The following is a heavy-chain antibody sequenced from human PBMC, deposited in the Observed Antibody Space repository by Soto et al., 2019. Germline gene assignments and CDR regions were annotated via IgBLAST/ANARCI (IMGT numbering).Heavy chain of an antibody. CDR3: ARDSWSKGYYYYGMDV. J-gene: IGHJ6*02. D-gene: IGHD3-3*01. V-gene: IGHV4-31*03. Sequence: SETLSLTCTVSGGSISSGGYYWSWIRQHPGKGLEWIGYIYCSGSNYYNPSLKSRITISVDTSKNQFALKLSSVTAADTAGYYCARDSWSKGYYYYGMDVWGQGTTVTSP. CDR1: GGSISSGGYY. CDR2: IYCSGSN.